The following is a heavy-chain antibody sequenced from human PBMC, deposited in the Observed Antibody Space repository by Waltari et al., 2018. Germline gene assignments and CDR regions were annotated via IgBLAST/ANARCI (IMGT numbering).Heavy chain of an antibody. J-gene: IGHJ3*01. Sequence: QLQLPESGPRLARSSEPLSHICRVSGVSITSTRHYWAWIRQSPGQGLEWIGTVSYSGTTYISPSLKSRVSVSRDTSKNQVSLILGSVTAADMAVYYCATYIGASVGTAAFDVWGQGTMVTVSS. V-gene: IGHV4-39*01. CDR1: GVSITSTRHY. CDR2: VSYSGTT. CDR3: ATYIGASVGTAAFDV. D-gene: IGHD5-12*01.